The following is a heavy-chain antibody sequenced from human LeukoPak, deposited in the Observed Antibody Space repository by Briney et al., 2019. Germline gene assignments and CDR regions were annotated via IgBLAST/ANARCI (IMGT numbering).Heavy chain of an antibody. Sequence: ASVKVSCKASGYTFTSYYMHWVRQAPGQGLEWMGIIHPSGGSTSYAQKFQGRVTMTRDTSTSTVYMELSSLRSEDTAVYYCARDSDYYDSSGYLPQYYFDYWGQGTLVTVSS. J-gene: IGHJ4*02. CDR2: IHPSGGST. CDR3: ARDSDYYDSSGYLPQYYFDY. D-gene: IGHD3-22*01. V-gene: IGHV1-46*01. CDR1: GYTFTSYY.